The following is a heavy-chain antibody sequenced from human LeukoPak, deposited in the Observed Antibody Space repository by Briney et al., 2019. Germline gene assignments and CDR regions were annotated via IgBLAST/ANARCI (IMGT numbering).Heavy chain of an antibody. CDR1: GYSVTSDYY. CDR3: ARGQTASASGY. CDR2: TYHSGTT. J-gene: IGHJ4*02. V-gene: IGHV4-38-2*01. Sequence: SETLSLTCAVSGYSVTSDYYWGWIRQPPGKGLEWLGSTYHSGTTYYNPSLKNRVTISVDTSKNQFFLNLTSVTAADTAVYFCARGQTASASGYWGQGTLVTVSS. D-gene: IGHD2-21*02.